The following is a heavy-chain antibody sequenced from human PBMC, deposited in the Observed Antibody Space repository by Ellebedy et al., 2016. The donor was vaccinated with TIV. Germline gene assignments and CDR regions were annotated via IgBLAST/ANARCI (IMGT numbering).Heavy chain of an antibody. D-gene: IGHD1-7*01. V-gene: IGHV3-23*01. CDR3: AKGLGKTNWNYACDY. CDR2: ISGSGGST. J-gene: IGHJ4*02. Sequence: GESLKISCAASGFTFSSYAMSWVRQAPGKGLEWVSAISGSGGSTYYADSVKGRFTISRDNSKNTLYLQMNSRRAEDTAVYYCAKGLGKTNWNYACDYWGQGTLVTVSS. CDR1: GFTFSSYA.